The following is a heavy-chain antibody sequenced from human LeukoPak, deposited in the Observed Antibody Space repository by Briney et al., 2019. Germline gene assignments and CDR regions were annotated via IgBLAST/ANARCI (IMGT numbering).Heavy chain of an antibody. CDR1: GFTFSSYW. CDR3: VRDHSYYDILTGYYTPSYYFDY. Sequence: GGSLRLSCAASGFTFSSYWMSWVRQAPGKGLEWVANINQDGREKYYVDCVKGRLTISRDHAKNSLYLQMNSLRAEDTAVYYCVRDHSYYDILTGYYTPSYYFDYWGQGTLVTVSS. D-gene: IGHD3-9*01. CDR2: INQDGREK. J-gene: IGHJ4*02. V-gene: IGHV3-7*03.